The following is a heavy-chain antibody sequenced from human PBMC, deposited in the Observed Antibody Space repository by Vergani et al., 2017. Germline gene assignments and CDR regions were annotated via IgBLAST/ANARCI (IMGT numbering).Heavy chain of an antibody. V-gene: IGHV3-53*01. CDR2: IYSGGST. CDR3: ARDKGSSYSSSDYYYYGMDG. Sequence: EVQLVESGGGLIQPGGSLRLSCAASGFTVSSNYMSWVRQAPGKGLEWVSVIYSGGSTYYADSGKGRFTISRDKSKNTLYLQMNSLRAEDTAVYYCARDKGSSYSSSDYYYYGMDGWGQGP. CDR1: GFTVSSNY. D-gene: IGHD2-15*01. J-gene: IGHJ6*02.